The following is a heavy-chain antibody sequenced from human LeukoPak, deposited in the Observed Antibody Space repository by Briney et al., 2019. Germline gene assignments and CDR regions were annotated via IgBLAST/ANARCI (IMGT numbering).Heavy chain of an antibody. CDR2: IITSSSTI. CDR1: GFTFSSYP. J-gene: IGHJ4*02. Sequence: GGSLRLSCAASGFTFSSYPMNWVRQAPGKGLEWVSYIITSSSTIYYADSVKGRFTISRDNAKNSLYLQMNSLRAEDTAVYYCTRASGNYQTFDYRGQGTLVTVSS. CDR3: TRASGNYQTFDY. V-gene: IGHV3-48*04. D-gene: IGHD1-26*01.